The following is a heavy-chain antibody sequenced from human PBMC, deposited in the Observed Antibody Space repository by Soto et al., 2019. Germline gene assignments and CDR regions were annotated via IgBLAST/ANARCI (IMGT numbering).Heavy chain of an antibody. CDR1: GFTVSDHF. CDR3: ARDSVGGGLNY. CDR2: LYSNGAT. V-gene: IGHV3-53*01. J-gene: IGHJ4*02. D-gene: IGHD1-26*01. Sequence: EVQLVESGGNLIQPGKSLKLSCVASGFTVSDHFISWVRQALGKGLEWVSTLYSNGATYYADSVKDRFTIYRDNSKNTVYLQLNSLRVGDTALYYCARDSVGGGLNYWGRGTLVTVSS.